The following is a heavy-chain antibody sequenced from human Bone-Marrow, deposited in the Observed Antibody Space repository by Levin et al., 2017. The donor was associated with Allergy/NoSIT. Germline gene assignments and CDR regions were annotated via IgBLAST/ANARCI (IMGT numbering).Heavy chain of an antibody. V-gene: IGHV3-9*01. CDR2: ISWNSGKT. J-gene: IGHJ3*01. D-gene: IGHD1/OR15-1a*01. Sequence: LSLPCATSKFMVDDYGMYRVRQAPGKGLEWVSGISWNSGKTHYADSVKGRFVISRDNAKNSLYLQMNSLRTEDTALYYCVKSLNTMTIHDGFDFWGQGTMVTVSA. CDR3: VKSLNTMTIHDGFDF. CDR1: KFMVDDYG.